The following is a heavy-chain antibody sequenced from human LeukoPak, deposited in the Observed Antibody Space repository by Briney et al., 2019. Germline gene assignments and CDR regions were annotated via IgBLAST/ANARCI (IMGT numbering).Heavy chain of an antibody. V-gene: IGHV1-69*13. D-gene: IGHD5-18*01. CDR1: GYTFASYD. J-gene: IGHJ5*02. CDR3: ARDRGHCDTARCYINWFDP. CDR2: IVPTFETA. Sequence: SVKVSCKASGYTFASYDINWVRQATGQGLEWMGGIVPTFETANYAQKFQDRLTITADESTDTVYMELSSLTSEDTAVYYCARDRGHCDTARCYINWFDPWGQGTLVTVSP.